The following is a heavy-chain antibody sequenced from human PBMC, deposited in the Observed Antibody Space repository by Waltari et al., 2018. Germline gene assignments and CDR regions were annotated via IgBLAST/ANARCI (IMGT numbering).Heavy chain of an antibody. J-gene: IGHJ4*02. Sequence: VYLVESGGGLAQPGGSLRLSCAASGFSFSEFVMNWVRQAPGKGRESVAVIWHDGTNKYYADSVKGRFTVSRDNSKNTMYLRMNSLRVEDTAVYYCAPPRQWTFDSWGQGALVTVSS. CDR1: GFSFSEFV. V-gene: IGHV3-33*08. CDR2: IWHDGTNK. CDR3: APPRQWTFDS. D-gene: IGHD6-19*01.